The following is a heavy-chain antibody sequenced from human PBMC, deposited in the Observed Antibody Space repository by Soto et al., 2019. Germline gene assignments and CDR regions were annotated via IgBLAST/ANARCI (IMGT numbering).Heavy chain of an antibody. CDR1: GGSISGYY. CDR2: IFYSGVT. D-gene: IGHD6-19*01. Sequence: LSLTCTVSGGSISGYYWTWIRQPPGKGLEWIGYIFYSGVTNYNPSLKSRVTLSVDTSKNQFSLKLRSVTAADTAVYYCARVGSSGWSPDYWGRGTLVTVSS. CDR3: ARVGSSGWSPDY. J-gene: IGHJ4*02. V-gene: IGHV4-59*01.